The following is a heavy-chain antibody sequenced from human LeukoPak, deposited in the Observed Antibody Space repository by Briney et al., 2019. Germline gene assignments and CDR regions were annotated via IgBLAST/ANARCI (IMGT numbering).Heavy chain of an antibody. CDR1: GGSISSYY. CDR3: ARVGVGSSGWAFDY. CDR2: IYYSGST. Sequence: PSETLSLTCTVSGGSISSYYWSWIRQPPGKGLEWIGYIYYSGSTNYNPSLKSRVTISVDTSKNQFSLKLSSVTAADTAVYYCARVGVGSSGWAFDYWGQGTLVTVSS. V-gene: IGHV4-59*01. J-gene: IGHJ4*02. D-gene: IGHD6-19*01.